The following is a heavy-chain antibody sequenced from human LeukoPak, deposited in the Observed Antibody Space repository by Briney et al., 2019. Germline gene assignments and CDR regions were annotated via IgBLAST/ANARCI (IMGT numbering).Heavy chain of an antibody. V-gene: IGHV4-4*07. Sequence: SETLSLTCTVSGGSINSYYWSWIRQPAGKGLEWIGRIYSSGSAGYNPSLKSRVTMSLDTSKNQFSLNLSSVTAADTAVYYCARVDIRTAFFDYWGQGTLVTVSS. CDR3: ARVDIRTAFFDY. CDR1: GGSINSYY. D-gene: IGHD5-12*01. CDR2: IYSSGSA. J-gene: IGHJ4*02.